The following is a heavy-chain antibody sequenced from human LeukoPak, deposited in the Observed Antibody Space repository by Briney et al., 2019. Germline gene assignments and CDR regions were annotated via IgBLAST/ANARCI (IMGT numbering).Heavy chain of an antibody. D-gene: IGHD2-15*01. CDR3: AKICGSCSSANFDH. V-gene: IGHV3-23*01. Sequence: GGSLRLSSAASGFTFGNYAMSWVRQAPGKGLECVSTISGSGGTTYYADSVKGRFTISRDNSKNTVHLQMNSLRGEDTAVYYCAKICGSCSSANFDHWGQGTLVTVSS. J-gene: IGHJ4*02. CDR2: ISGSGGTT. CDR1: GFTFGNYA.